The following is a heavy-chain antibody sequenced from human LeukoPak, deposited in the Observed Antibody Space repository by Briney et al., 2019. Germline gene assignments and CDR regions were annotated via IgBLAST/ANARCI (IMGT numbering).Heavy chain of an antibody. Sequence: GGSLRLSCAASGFTFSRFPMHWVRQAPGKGLEWVAVMWYDGSNKYYADSVKGRFTISRDNSKNTLYLQMNSLRAEDTAVYYCAKGGSSLYFFDYWGQGTLVTVSS. CDR2: MWYDGSNK. CDR3: AKGGSSLYFFDY. CDR1: GFTFSRFP. D-gene: IGHD1-26*01. V-gene: IGHV3-33*06. J-gene: IGHJ4*02.